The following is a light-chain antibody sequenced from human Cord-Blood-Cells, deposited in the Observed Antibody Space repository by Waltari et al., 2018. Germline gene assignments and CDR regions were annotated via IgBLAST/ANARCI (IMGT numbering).Light chain of an antibody. J-gene: IGKJ3*01. V-gene: IGKV1-39*01. CDR3: QQSYSTPFT. CDR2: AAS. Sequence: QMTQAPSSLSASLGDRVTITCRASQSISSYLNWYQQKPGKAPKLLIYAASSLQSGVPSRFSGSGSGTDFTLTISSLQPEDFATYYCQQSYSTPFTFGPGTKVDIK. CDR1: QSISSY.